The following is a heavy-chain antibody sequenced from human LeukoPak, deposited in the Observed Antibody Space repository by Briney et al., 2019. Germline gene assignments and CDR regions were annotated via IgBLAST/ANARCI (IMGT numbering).Heavy chain of an antibody. V-gene: IGHV1-18*01. Sequence: ASVKVSCKASGYTFTSYGISWVRQAPGQGPEWMGWISAYNGNTNYAQKLQGRVTMTTDTSTSTAYMELRSLRSDDTAVYYCARGDYDILTGARDYYYYYIHVWGKGTTVTVSS. D-gene: IGHD3-9*01. CDR3: ARGDYDILTGARDYYYYYIHV. CDR1: GYTFTSYG. CDR2: ISAYNGNT. J-gene: IGHJ6*03.